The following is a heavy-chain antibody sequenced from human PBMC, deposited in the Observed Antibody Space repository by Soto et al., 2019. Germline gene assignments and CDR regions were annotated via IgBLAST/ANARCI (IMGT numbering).Heavy chain of an antibody. CDR3: VRAAGYSGNDYVYYYGMDV. J-gene: IGHJ6*02. Sequence: QVQLVESGGGVVQPGRSLRLSCAASGFTFRNYGMHWVRQAPAKGLEWVALVWYDGGNKNYVDSVKGRFTISGDNSKNTFYLQMNSLRDEDTAVYYCVRAAGYSGNDYVYYYGMDVWGQGTTVTVSS. V-gene: IGHV3-33*01. CDR1: GFTFRNYG. D-gene: IGHD5-12*01. CDR2: VWYDGGNK.